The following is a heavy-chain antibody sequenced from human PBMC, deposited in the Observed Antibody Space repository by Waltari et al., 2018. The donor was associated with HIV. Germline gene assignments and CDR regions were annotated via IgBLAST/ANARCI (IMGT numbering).Heavy chain of an antibody. Sequence: QVDLQHWGTGLLKPSETLSRTCAVYGGSFTGHYWSWLRETPGEGLQWIGEMNDGGKSNYNPTLKSRAVMTIDPSKKQFSLKLKSVTAADTGVDYCARGPRPSTVTAPGWYFDLWGRGTLVTVSS. CDR2: MNDGGKS. J-gene: IGHJ2*01. D-gene: IGHD2-21*02. CDR3: ARGPRPSTVTAPGWYFDL. CDR1: GGSFTGHY. V-gene: IGHV4-34*02.